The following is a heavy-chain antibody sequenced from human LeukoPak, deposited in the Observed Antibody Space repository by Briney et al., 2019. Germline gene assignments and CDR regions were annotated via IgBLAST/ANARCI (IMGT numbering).Heavy chain of an antibody. CDR1: GFTFSSYA. J-gene: IGHJ4*02. Sequence: GGSLRLSCAASGFTFSSYAMSWVRQAPGKGLEWVSAISGSGGSTYYADSVKGRFTISRDNSKNTLYLQMNSLRAEDTAVYYCAKVVVVATNSGGFDYWGQGTLVIVSS. CDR3: AKVVVVATNSGGFDY. V-gene: IGHV3-23*01. D-gene: IGHD5-24*01. CDR2: ISGSGGST.